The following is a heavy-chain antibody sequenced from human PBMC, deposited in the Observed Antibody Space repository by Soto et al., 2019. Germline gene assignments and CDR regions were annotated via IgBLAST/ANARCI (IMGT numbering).Heavy chain of an antibody. Sequence: QVQLVESGGGLVKPGGSLRLSCAASGFIFSDYYMNWIRQTPGKGLESVSYISSSGGTIYYADSVKGRFTVSRDNLKNSLYLQMNSLRAEDTAVYYCARALGTSWEPPDWWGQGTLVTVSS. CDR2: ISSSGGTI. V-gene: IGHV3-11*01. D-gene: IGHD1-26*01. J-gene: IGHJ4*02. CDR1: GFIFSDYY. CDR3: ARALGTSWEPPDW.